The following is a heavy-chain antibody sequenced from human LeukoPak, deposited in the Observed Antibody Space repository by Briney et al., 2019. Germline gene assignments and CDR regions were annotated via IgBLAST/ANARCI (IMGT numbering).Heavy chain of an antibody. CDR2: IIPILGIA. J-gene: IGHJ4*02. CDR1: GGTFSSYT. V-gene: IGHV1-69*02. CDR3: APSEETPYFDY. Sequence: GASVKVSCKASGGTFSSYTTSWVRQAPGQGLEWMGRIIPILGIANYAQKFQGRVTITADKSTSIDYMELSSLRSEDTAVYYCAPSEETPYFDYWGQGTLVTVSS.